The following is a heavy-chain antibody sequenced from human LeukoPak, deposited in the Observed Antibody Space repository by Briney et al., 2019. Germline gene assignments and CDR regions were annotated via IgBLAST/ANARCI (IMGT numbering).Heavy chain of an antibody. Sequence: ASVKVSCKASGYTFTTYAIHWVRQAPGQRLEWMGWINVGNANTKYSQKLQGRVTITRDTSASTAYMELSTLGSEDTAVYYCARVPYYYDNNWFDPWGQGTLVTVSS. CDR2: INVGNANT. CDR1: GYTFTTYA. J-gene: IGHJ5*02. CDR3: ARVPYYYDNNWFDP. V-gene: IGHV1-3*01. D-gene: IGHD3-22*01.